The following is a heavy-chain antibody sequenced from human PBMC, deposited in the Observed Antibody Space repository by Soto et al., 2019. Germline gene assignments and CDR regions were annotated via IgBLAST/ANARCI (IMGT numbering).Heavy chain of an antibody. CDR2: IYSADTT. V-gene: IGHV3-53*01. Sequence: PGGPKRHSSTASEFTVSYTCRRWIRKNIGKGLEWVSFIYSADTTYYADSVKGRFTISRDNSKNTLYLQMNSLRAEDTAIYYCARGGGSGTAAAGLGYLYYCMVVWAKGPRLAFP. J-gene: IGHJ6*02. D-gene: IGHD6-13*01. CDR3: ARGGGSGTAAAGLGYLYYCMVV. CDR1: EFTVSYTC.